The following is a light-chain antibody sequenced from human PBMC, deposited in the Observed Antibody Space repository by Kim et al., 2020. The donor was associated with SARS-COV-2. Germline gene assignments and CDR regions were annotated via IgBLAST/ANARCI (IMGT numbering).Light chain of an antibody. CDR1: NSNIGSNT. Sequence: RVTTSCSVSNSNIGSNTVNWYQQLPGTAPKLLICSNNQRPSGVPDRFSGSKSGTSASLAISGLQSEDEADYYCAAWDDSLNAFYVFGTGTKVTVL. J-gene: IGLJ1*01. CDR2: SNN. CDR3: AAWDDSLNAFYV. V-gene: IGLV1-44*01.